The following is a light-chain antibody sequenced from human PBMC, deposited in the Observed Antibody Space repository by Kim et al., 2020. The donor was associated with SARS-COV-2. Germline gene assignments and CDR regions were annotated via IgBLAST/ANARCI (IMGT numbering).Light chain of an antibody. Sequence: SYELTQPPSVSEAPGKTATITCGGDDIGTKSVHWYQQKPGQAPVLVIYYDTDRPSGIPERFSASNSGITATLTVSRVEAGDEADYYCQEWDSGSDNWVFG. V-gene: IGLV3-21*04. J-gene: IGLJ3*02. CDR1: DIGTKS. CDR3: QEWDSGSDNWV. CDR2: YDT.